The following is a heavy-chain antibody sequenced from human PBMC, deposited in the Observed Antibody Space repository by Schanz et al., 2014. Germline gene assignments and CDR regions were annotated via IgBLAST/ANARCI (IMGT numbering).Heavy chain of an antibody. D-gene: IGHD7-27*01. Sequence: EVQLVESGGGLVQPGGSLRLSCEASGFTFSSYWMSWVRQAPGEGLEWVANIKQDGSEKYYVDSVKGRFTISRDNAKNSLYLQMNSLRPEDTAVYYCAKYGGELGVSFEYWGQGTLVTVSS. CDR1: GFTFSSYW. J-gene: IGHJ4*02. CDR3: AKYGGELGVSFEY. V-gene: IGHV3-7*01. CDR2: IKQDGSEK.